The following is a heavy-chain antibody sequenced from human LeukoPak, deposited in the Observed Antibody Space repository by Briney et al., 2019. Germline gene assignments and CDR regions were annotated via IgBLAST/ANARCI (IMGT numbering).Heavy chain of an antibody. D-gene: IGHD5-24*01. CDR3: AKDRDWYYCDY. CDR2: ISYDGSNK. J-gene: IGHJ4*02. CDR1: GFTFSSYG. V-gene: IGHV3-30*18. Sequence: PGGSLRLSCAASGFTFSSYGMHWVRQAPGKGLEWVAVISYDGSNKYYADSVKGRFTISRDNSKNTLYLQMHSLRAEDTAVYYCAKDRDWYYCDYWGQGTLVSVSS.